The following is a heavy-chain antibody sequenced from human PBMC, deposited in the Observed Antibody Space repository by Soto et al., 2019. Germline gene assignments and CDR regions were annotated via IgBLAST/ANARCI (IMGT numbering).Heavy chain of an antibody. V-gene: IGHV3-48*02. J-gene: IGHJ6*02. CDR2: ISSSSSTI. D-gene: IGHD1-7*01. CDR1: GFTFSSYS. Sequence: GSLRLSCAASGFTFSSYSMNWVRQAPGKGLEWVSYISSSSSTIYYADSVKGRFTISRDNAKNSLYLQMNSLRDEDTAVYYCARENYSRDYYYGMDVWGQGTTVTVSS. CDR3: ARENYSRDYYYGMDV.